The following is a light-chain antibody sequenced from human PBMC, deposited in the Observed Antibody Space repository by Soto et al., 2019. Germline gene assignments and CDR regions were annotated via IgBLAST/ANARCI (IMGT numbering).Light chain of an antibody. CDR3: QQYRYWPPLT. CDR1: QSVGRA. J-gene: IGKJ4*01. CDR2: AAS. V-gene: IGKV3-15*01. Sequence: EIVMTQSPATLSVSPGETATLSCRASQSVGRAVAWYQHKPGQAPRHLIVAASIRATGVPGRFSGGGSGTAFSLSISSLQSEDFAVYYCQQYRYWPPLTFGGGTTVEIK.